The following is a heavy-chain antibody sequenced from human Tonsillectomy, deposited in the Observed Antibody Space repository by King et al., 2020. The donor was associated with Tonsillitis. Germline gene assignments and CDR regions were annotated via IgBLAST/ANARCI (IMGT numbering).Heavy chain of an antibody. D-gene: IGHD3-9*01. CDR3: ARTPYDIFTGQNYYGIYV. V-gene: IGHV4-4*02. J-gene: IGHJ6*02. CDR1: GGSITKSNW. CDR2: IYHSGRT. Sequence: QLQESGPGLVKPSETLSLTCAISGGSITKSNWWSWVRQPPGKGLEWIGEIYHSGRTKYNPSLKSRPTISVDKSKSQFSLKLSSVTAADTAVYYCARTPYDIFTGQNYYGIYVWGQGTTVTVSS.